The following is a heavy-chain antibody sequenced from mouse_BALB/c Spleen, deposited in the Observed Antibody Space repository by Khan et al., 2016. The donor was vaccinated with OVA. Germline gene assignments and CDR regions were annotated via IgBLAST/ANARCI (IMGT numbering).Heavy chain of an antibody. J-gene: IGHJ1*01. CDR3: ARNSSYLYSDG. CDR2: INTYTGEP. V-gene: IGHV9-1*02. CDR1: GYTFTNYG. Sequence: QIQLVQSGPELKKPGETVKISCKASGYTFTNYGMNWVKQAPGKGLKWMGWINTYTGEPTYADDFKGRFVFSLETSASTAYLQISNLKNEDMTTYFCARNSSYLYSDGWGAGTTVTVSS.